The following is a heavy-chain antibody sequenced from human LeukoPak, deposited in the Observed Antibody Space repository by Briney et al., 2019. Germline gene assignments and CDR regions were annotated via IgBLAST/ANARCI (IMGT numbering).Heavy chain of an antibody. CDR1: GFAFSSYW. V-gene: IGHV3-7*03. CDR3: AKDGDNDSIPPFDY. D-gene: IGHD7-27*01. CDR2: IKQDGSEK. Sequence: GGSLRLSCTASGFAFSSYWMSWVRQAPGRGLEWVANIKQDGSEKYYVDSVKSRFTVSRDNAKNSLYLQMNSLRDEDTAVYYCAKDGDNDSIPPFDYWGQGNLVTVSS. J-gene: IGHJ4*02.